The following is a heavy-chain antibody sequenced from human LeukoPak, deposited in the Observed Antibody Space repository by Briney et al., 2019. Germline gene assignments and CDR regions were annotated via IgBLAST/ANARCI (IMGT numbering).Heavy chain of an antibody. CDR1: GYTFTGYY. Sequence: ASVKVSCKASGYTFTGYYMHWVRQAPGQGLELMGRINPNSGGTNYAQKFQGRVTMTRDTSISTAYMELSRMRSDDTAVYYCARAKGDGYNYMHYYCGMDVWGQGTTVTVSS. J-gene: IGHJ6*02. CDR2: INPNSGGT. V-gene: IGHV1-2*06. D-gene: IGHD5-24*01. CDR3: ARAKGDGYNYMHYYCGMDV.